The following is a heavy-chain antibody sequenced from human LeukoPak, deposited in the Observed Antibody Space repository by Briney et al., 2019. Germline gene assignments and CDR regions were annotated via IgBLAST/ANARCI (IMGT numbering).Heavy chain of an antibody. CDR2: INGDGSGT. V-gene: IGHV3-74*01. J-gene: IGHJ3*02. CDR1: GFTFSTYW. Sequence: GGSLRLSCAASGFTFSTYWMHWVRQAPGKGLVWVSRINGDGSGTSYADSVKGRFTISRDNAKNTLYLQMNTLRAEDTAVFFCARVDGVRDAFDIWGQGTMVTASS. D-gene: IGHD3-10*01. CDR3: ARVDGVRDAFDI.